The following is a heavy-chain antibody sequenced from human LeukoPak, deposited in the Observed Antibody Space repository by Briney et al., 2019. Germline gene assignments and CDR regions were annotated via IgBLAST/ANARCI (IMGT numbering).Heavy chain of an antibody. D-gene: IGHD1-20*01. CDR2: IRSDTKTI. Sequence: PGGSLRLSCAASGFIFANEPMNWVRQTPGKGLEWVAHIRSDTKTIVYADSVKGRFTISRDNARDSLSLQMNSLRVEDTAVYYCVRDYNWVFDYWGQGALVTVSS. CDR3: VRDYNWVFDY. CDR1: GFIFANEP. V-gene: IGHV3-48*01. J-gene: IGHJ4*02.